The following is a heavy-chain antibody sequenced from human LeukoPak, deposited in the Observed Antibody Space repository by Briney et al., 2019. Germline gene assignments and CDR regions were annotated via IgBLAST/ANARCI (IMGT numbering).Heavy chain of an antibody. V-gene: IGHV4-34*01. D-gene: IGHD3-10*01. CDR1: GGSFSGYY. CDR3: ARDPGFGELLSDDY. Sequence: SETLSLTCAVYGGSFSGYYWSWIRQPPGKGLEWIGEINHSGSTNYNPSLKSRVTISVDKSKNQFSLKLSSVTAADTAVYYCARDPGFGELLSDDYWGQGTLVTVSS. J-gene: IGHJ4*02. CDR2: INHSGST.